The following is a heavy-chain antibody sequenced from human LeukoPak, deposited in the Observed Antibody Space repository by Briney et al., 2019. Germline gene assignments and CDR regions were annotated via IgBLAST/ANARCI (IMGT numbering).Heavy chain of an antibody. V-gene: IGHV4-61*02. CDR1: GGSISSGSYY. CDR3: ARSIRMVRRVTWQYYYMDV. J-gene: IGHJ6*03. D-gene: IGHD3-10*01. Sequence: SQTLSLTCTVSGGSISSGSYYWNWIRQPAGKGLEWIGRIYTGGSTNYNPSLKSRVTISVDTSKNQFSLKLSSVTAADTAVYYCARSIRMVRRVTWQYYYMDVWGKGTTVTISS. CDR2: IYTGGST.